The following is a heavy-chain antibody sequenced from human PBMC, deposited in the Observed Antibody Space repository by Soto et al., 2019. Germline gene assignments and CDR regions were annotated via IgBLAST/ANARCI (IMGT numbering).Heavy chain of an antibody. CDR1: GFTFSSYA. Sequence: PGGSLRLSCAASGFTFSSYAMSWVRQAPGKGLEWVSAISGSGGTTYYADSVKGRFTISRDNSKNTLYLQMNSLRAEDTAVYYCAKSSRSSYYDSSGXHWGQGTLVXVSS. CDR2: ISGSGGTT. D-gene: IGHD3-22*01. V-gene: IGHV3-23*01. J-gene: IGHJ4*02. CDR3: AKSSRSSYYDSSGXH.